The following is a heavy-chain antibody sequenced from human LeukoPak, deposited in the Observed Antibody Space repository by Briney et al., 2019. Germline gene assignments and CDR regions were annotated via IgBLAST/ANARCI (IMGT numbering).Heavy chain of an antibody. D-gene: IGHD2-15*01. CDR1: GFTFSSYG. CDR3: AKDRGYCSGGSCFPLDY. J-gene: IGHJ4*02. Sequence: PGGSLRLSCAASGFTFSSYGMHWVRQAPGKGLEWVAVIWYGGSNKYYADSVKGRFTISRDNSKNTLYLQMNSLRAEDTAVYYCAKDRGYCSGGSCFPLDYWGQGTLVTVSS. CDR2: IWYGGSNK. V-gene: IGHV3-30*02.